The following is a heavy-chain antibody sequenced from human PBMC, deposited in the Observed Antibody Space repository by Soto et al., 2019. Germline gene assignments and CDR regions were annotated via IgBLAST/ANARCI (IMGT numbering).Heavy chain of an antibody. V-gene: IGHV4-61*08. CDR3: AXDSVRFHLGPLSPGGSFDP. CDR1: GGSVSSGDYY. J-gene: IGHJ5*02. Sequence: PSETLSLTCTVSGGSVSSGDYYWSWIRQPPGKGLEWIGYIYYSGNTNYNPSLKSRVIISVDTSKNLFSLKLTSVTAEDTAVYYCAXDSVRFHLGPLSPGGSFDPWGQGTLVTVSS. CDR2: IYYSGNT. D-gene: IGHD3-16*01.